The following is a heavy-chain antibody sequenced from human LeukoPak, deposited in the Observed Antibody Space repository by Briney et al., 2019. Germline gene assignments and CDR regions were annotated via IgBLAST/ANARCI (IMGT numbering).Heavy chain of an antibody. CDR1: GFTFRRYD. D-gene: IGHD3-16*01. CDR2: IQYDGSYK. V-gene: IGHV3-30*02. Sequence: GGSLRLSCAASGFTFRRYDMYWVRQAPGKGLEWVAFIQYDGSYKYYADSVKGRFAISRDNSKNTLYLQMNSLRAEDTAVYYCAKGDYTRASRSFDYWGQGTLVTVSS. CDR3: AKGDYTRASRSFDY. J-gene: IGHJ4*02.